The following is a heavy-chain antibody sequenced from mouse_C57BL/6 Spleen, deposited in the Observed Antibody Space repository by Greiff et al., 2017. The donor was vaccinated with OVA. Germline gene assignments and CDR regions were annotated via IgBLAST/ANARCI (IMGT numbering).Heavy chain of an antibody. CDR2: INPNYGTT. J-gene: IGHJ1*03. Sequence: EVKLVESGPELVKPGASVKISCKASGYSFTDYNMNWVKQSNGKSLEWIGVINPNYGTTSYNQKFKGKATLTVDQSSSTAYMQLNSLTSEDSAVYYCARSDYGSSYLYWYFDVWGTGTTVTVSS. CDR3: ARSDYGSSYLYWYFDV. V-gene: IGHV1-39*01. D-gene: IGHD1-1*01. CDR1: GYSFTDYN.